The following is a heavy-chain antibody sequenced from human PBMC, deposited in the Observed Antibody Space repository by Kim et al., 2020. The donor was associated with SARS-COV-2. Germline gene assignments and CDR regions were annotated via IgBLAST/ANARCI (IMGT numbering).Heavy chain of an antibody. V-gene: IGHV3-11*05. J-gene: IGHJ4*02. Sequence: KGRFTISRDNAKNSLYLQMNSLRAEDTAVYYCARERENYYDSSGLYYFDYWGQGTLVTVSS. CDR3: ARERENYYDSSGLYYFDY. D-gene: IGHD3-22*01.